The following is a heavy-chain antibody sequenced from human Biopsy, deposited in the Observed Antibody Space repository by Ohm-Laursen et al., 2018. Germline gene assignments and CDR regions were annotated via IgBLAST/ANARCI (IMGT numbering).Heavy chain of an antibody. CDR3: ARGSNEYGGLYFPH. CDR1: GGSFTGHY. CDR2: ISHTGYT. V-gene: IGHV4-59*11. Sequence: SDTLSPTCTVSGGSFTGHYWTWIRQPPGKELEWIGHISHTGYTSYKSSLKSQVTISLDTSRKHFSLRLTSLAAADTAVYYCARGSNEYGGLYFPHWGQGTLVTVSS. J-gene: IGHJ1*01. D-gene: IGHD4-23*01.